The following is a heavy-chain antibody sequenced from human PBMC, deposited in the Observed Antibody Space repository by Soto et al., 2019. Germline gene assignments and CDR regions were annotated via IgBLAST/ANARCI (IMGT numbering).Heavy chain of an antibody. CDR2: ISSSSSYI. V-gene: IGHV3-21*01. D-gene: IGHD3-3*01. CDR3: ARDFPYLFGVVIIRDYYYYGMDV. Sequence: VGSLRLSCAASGFTFSSYSMNWVRQAPGKGLEWVSSISSSSSYIYYADSVKGRFTISRDNAKNSLYLQMNSLRAEDTAVYYCARDFPYLFGVVIIRDYYYYGMDVWGQGTTVTSP. J-gene: IGHJ6*02. CDR1: GFTFSSYS.